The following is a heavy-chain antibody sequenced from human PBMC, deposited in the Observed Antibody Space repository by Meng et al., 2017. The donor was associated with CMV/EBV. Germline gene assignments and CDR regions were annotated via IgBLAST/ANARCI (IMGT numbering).Heavy chain of an antibody. Sequence: GESLKISCAASGFTFSSYAMHWVRQAPGKGLEWVAVISPDASHQYYADSVKGRFSISRDNSKNTLYLQMNSLRAEDTAVYYCASDYYDSGGYHPVEFDYWGQGTLVTVSS. CDR2: ISPDASHQ. CDR3: ASDYYDSGGYHPVEFDY. V-gene: IGHV3-30*04. J-gene: IGHJ4*02. D-gene: IGHD3-22*01. CDR1: GFTFSSYA.